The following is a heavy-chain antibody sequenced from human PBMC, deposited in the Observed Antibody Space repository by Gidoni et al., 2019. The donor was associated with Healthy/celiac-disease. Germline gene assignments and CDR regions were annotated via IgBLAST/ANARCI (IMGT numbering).Heavy chain of an antibody. J-gene: IGHJ6*03. CDR2: ISGSGGSI. V-gene: IGHV3-23*01. Sequence: EVQLLESGGGLVQPGGSLRLSCAASGFTFSSYAMGWVRQAPGKGLEWVSAISGSGGSIYYADSVKGRFTISRDNSKNTLYLHMISLRAEDTAVYYCAKEGVIRLPMDVWGKGTTVTVSS. D-gene: IGHD3-16*02. CDR1: GFTFSSYA. CDR3: AKEGVIRLPMDV.